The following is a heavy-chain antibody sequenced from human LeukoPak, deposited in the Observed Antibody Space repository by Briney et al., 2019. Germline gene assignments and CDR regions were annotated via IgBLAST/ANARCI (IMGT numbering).Heavy chain of an antibody. CDR2: ISYTGGT. D-gene: IGHD3-22*01. J-gene: IGHJ3*02. CDR3: ARGGIVVANTGAFDI. V-gene: IGHV4-59*12. CDR1: GVSTSLFY. Sequence: PPGTPSLTCAVSGVSTSLFYSNCIRHPPRKGLEWIGYISYTGGTRYTPSLNSRATIAVDTSKNQIALKLSSGTAGDMAVYYCARGGIVVANTGAFDIWGEGTMVRVSS.